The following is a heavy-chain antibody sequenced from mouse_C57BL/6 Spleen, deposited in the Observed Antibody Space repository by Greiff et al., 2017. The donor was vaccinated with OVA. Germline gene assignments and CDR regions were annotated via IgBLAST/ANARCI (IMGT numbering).Heavy chain of an antibody. Sequence: VKLMESGAELVMPGASVKLSCKASGYTFTSYWMHWVKQRPGQGLEWIGEIDPSDSYTNYNQKFKGKSTLTVDKSSSTAYMQLSSLTSEDSAVYYCAREGQLGLDYWGQGTTLTVSS. CDR1: GYTFTSYW. J-gene: IGHJ2*01. D-gene: IGHD4-1*02. CDR2: IDPSDSYT. CDR3: AREGQLGLDY. V-gene: IGHV1-69*01.